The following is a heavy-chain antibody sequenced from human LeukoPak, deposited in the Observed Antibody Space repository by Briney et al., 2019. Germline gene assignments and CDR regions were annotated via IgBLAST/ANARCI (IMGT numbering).Heavy chain of an antibody. D-gene: IGHD3-22*01. CDR2: IKQDGSEK. CDR1: GFTFSSYW. Sequence: GGSLRLSCAASGFTFSSYWMSWVRQAPGKGLEWVANIKQDGSEKYYVDSVKGRFTISRDNAKNSLYLQMNSLRAEDTAVYYCARENAYYYGSSGYSYAFDIWGQGTMVTVSS. V-gene: IGHV3-7*01. CDR3: ARENAYYYGSSGYSYAFDI. J-gene: IGHJ3*02.